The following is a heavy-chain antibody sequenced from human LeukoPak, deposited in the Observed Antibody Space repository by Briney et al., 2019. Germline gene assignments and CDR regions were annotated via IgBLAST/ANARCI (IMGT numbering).Heavy chain of an antibody. CDR3: ARGERTPFDY. CDR1: GGSISSGDYY. Sequence: PSQTLSLTCTVSGGSISSGDYYWIWIRQPPGKGLEWIGYIYYSGITYYNPSLKSRVTISVDTSKNQFSLKLSSVTAADTAVYYCARGERTPFDYWGQGTLVTVSS. J-gene: IGHJ4*02. D-gene: IGHD1-26*01. CDR2: IYYSGIT. V-gene: IGHV4-30-4*01.